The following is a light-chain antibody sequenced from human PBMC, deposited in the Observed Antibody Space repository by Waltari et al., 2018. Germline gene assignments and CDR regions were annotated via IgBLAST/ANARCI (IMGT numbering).Light chain of an antibody. CDR1: SSNIGSTS. CDR3: AAWDDSLSGVV. Sequence: QSVLTQPPSAPGTPGQRVTFSCSGSSSNIGSTSVYWYQQLPGTTPKLLIYRNNQRPSGVPDRFSGSKSGTSASLAISGLRSEDEADYYCAAWDDSLSGVVFGGGTKLTVL. J-gene: IGLJ2*01. CDR2: RNN. V-gene: IGLV1-47*01.